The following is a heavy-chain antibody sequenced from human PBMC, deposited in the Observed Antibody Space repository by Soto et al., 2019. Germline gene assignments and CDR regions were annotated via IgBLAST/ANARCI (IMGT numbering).Heavy chain of an antibody. Sequence: SETLSLTCAVYGGSFSGYYWSWIRQPPGKGLEWIGEINHSGSTNYNPSIKSRVTISVDTSKNQFSLKLSSVTAADTAVYYCARGRSSSWFFDYWGQGTLVTVSS. V-gene: IGHV4-34*01. D-gene: IGHD6-13*01. J-gene: IGHJ4*02. CDR2: INHSGST. CDR3: ARGRSSSWFFDY. CDR1: GGSFSGYY.